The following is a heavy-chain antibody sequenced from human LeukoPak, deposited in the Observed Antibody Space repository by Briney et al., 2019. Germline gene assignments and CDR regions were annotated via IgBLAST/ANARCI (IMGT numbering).Heavy chain of an antibody. CDR3: ASGYCDFWSGSEHDY. CDR1: GYTFTSCA. D-gene: IGHD3-3*01. Sequence: ASVKVSCKASGYTFTSCAMNWVRQAPGQGLEWMGLINTSTGNPTYSQGVSGRVVFPLDTSVSTAYLQISSLKAEDTAVNYCASGYCDFWSGSEHDYWGQGTLVTVSS. J-gene: IGHJ4*02. CDR2: INTSTGNP. V-gene: IGHV7-4-1*02.